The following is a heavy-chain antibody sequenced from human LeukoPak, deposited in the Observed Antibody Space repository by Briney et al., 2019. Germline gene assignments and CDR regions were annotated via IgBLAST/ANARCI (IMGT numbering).Heavy chain of an antibody. J-gene: IGHJ4*02. CDR1: GYSFNSYW. Sequence: GESLKIFCKGSGYSFNSYWIGWVRQMPGKGLEWMGIIYPGDPDTRYSPSFQGQVTISADKSISTAYLQWSSLKASDTAMYYCARHPPGFDWLVPFDYWGQGTLVTVSS. V-gene: IGHV5-51*01. D-gene: IGHD3-9*01. CDR3: ARHPPGFDWLVPFDY. CDR2: IYPGDPDT.